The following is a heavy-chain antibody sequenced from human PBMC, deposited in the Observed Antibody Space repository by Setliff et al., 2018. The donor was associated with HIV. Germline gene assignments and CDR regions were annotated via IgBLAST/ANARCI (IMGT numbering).Heavy chain of an antibody. CDR2: IYSTGRT. V-gene: IGHV4-61*02. Sequence: SETLSLTCTFSGDSISSGNYYWSWIRQPAGKGLEWIGRIYSTGRTNYNPSLKSRVTISSDTSKNLFSLKLTTVTAADAAVYYCTRDTGYILSGYRPHWYFDLWGRGTLVTVS. CDR1: GDSISSGNYY. CDR3: TRDTGYILSGYRPHWYFDL. J-gene: IGHJ2*01. D-gene: IGHD3-9*01.